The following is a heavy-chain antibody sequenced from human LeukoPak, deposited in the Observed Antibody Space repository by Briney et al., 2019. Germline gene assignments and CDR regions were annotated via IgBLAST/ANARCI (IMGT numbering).Heavy chain of an antibody. J-gene: IGHJ3*02. CDR1: GFTFSSYG. V-gene: IGHV3-7*01. CDR3: ARDSLVIKDAFDI. CDR2: IRQDGSEK. Sequence: PGGSLRLSCAASGFTFSSYGMSWVRQAPGKGLEWVSNIRQDGSEKYYVDSVKGRFTISRDNAKNSLYLQMNSLRAEDTAVYYCARDSLVIKDAFDIWGQGTMVTVSS. D-gene: IGHD3-9*01.